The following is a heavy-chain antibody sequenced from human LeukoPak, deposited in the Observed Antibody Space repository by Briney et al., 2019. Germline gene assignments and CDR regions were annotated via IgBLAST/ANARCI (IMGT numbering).Heavy chain of an antibody. CDR3: ARGRVYSSSPPYY. Sequence: PSETLSLTCAAYGVSFSGYYWSWIRQPPGKGLEWIGEINHSGSTNYNPSLKSRVTISVDTSKNQFSLKLSSVTAADTAVYYCARGRVYSSSPPYYWGQGTLVTVSS. CDR1: GVSFSGYY. CDR2: INHSGST. D-gene: IGHD6-6*01. V-gene: IGHV4-34*01. J-gene: IGHJ4*02.